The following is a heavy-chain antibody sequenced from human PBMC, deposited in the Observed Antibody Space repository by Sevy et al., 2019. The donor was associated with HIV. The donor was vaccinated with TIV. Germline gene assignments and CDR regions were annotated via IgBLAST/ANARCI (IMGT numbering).Heavy chain of an antibody. J-gene: IGHJ4*02. CDR2: NIPSGIT. V-gene: IGHV4-34*01. CDR3: ARGQWEHQY. D-gene: IGHD1-26*01. Sequence: SETLSLTCAVYGGSFSGYYWSWIRQPPGKGLEGSGENIPSGITNYNPSLKSRVTISIDTSKNQFSLKVKSVTAADTAIYYCARGQWEHQYWGQGTQVTVSS. CDR1: GGSFSGYY.